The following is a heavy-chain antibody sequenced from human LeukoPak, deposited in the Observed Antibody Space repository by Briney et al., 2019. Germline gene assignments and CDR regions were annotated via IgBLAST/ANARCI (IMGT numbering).Heavy chain of an antibody. D-gene: IGHD6-13*01. J-gene: IGHJ5*02. CDR2: IIPIFGTA. CDR3: ASSSLYATGWFDP. V-gene: IGHV1-69*13. CDR1: GGTFSSYA. Sequence: ASVKVSCKASGGTFSSYAISWVRQAPGQGLEWMGGIIPIFGTANYAQKFQGRVTITADESTSTAYMELSSLRSEDTAVYYCASSSLYATGWFDPWGQGTLVTVSS.